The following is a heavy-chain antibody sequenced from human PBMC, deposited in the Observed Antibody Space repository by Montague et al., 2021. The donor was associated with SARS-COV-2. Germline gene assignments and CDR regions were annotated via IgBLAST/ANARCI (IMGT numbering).Heavy chain of an antibody. CDR2: MWNEGSKK. Sequence: SLRLSCAASGFTFSSYAMLWVRQAPGKGLEWVAVMWNEGSKKYYADSVKGRFTISRDNSKNTLYLHMNSLRAEDTAVYYCAKRTIAYGMDVWGQGTTVTVS. D-gene: IGHD4/OR15-4a*01. CDR3: AKRTIAYGMDV. V-gene: IGHV3-33*06. J-gene: IGHJ6*02. CDR1: GFTFSSYA.